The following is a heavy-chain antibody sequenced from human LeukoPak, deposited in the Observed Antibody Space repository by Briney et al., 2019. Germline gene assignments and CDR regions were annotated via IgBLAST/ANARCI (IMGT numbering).Heavy chain of an antibody. J-gene: IGHJ4*02. V-gene: IGHV4-38-2*02. Sequence: SETLSLTCTVSGYSISSGYYWGWIRQPPGKGLEWIGYIYYSGSTNYNPSLKSRVTISVDTSKNQFSLKLSSVTAADTAVYYCARGLYCSGGSCYDYWGQGTLVTVSS. D-gene: IGHD2-15*01. CDR2: IYYSGST. CDR3: ARGLYCSGGSCYDY. CDR1: GYSISSGYY.